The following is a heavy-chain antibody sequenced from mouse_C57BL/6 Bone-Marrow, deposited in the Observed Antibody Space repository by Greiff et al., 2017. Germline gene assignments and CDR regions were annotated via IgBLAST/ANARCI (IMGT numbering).Heavy chain of an antibody. D-gene: IGHD3-2*02. J-gene: IGHJ4*01. CDR1: GYSFTSYY. Sequence: VQLQQSGPELVKPGASVKISCKASGYSFTSYYIHWVKQRPGQGLEWIGWIYPGSGNTKYNEKFKGKATLTADTSSSTAYMQLSSLTSEDSAVYYGARQELRPGAMDYWGQGTSVTVSS. CDR2: IYPGSGNT. V-gene: IGHV1-66*01. CDR3: ARQELRPGAMDY.